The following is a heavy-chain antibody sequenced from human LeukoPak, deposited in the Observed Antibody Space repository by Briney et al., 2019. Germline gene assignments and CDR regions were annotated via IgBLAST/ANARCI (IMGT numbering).Heavy chain of an antibody. J-gene: IGHJ4*02. Sequence: GRSLRLSCAASGFTFSSYGMHWVRQAPGKGLEWVAVISYDGGNKYYTDSVKGRFTISRDNSKNTLYLQMNSLRAEDTAVYYCARKAASTYYTELDYWGQGTLVIVSS. CDR1: GFTFSSYG. D-gene: IGHD3-3*01. V-gene: IGHV3-30*19. CDR2: ISYDGGNK. CDR3: ARKAASTYYTELDY.